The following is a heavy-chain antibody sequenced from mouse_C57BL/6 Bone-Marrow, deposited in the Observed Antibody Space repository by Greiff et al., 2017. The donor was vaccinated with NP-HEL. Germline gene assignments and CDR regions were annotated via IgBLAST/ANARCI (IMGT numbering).Heavy chain of an antibody. CDR3: ARVDITTVGEFAY. J-gene: IGHJ3*01. D-gene: IGHD1-1*01. V-gene: IGHV3-6*01. Sequence: DVQLQESGPGLVKPSQSLSLTCSVTGYSITSGYYWNWIRQFPGNKLEWMGYISYDGSNNYNPSLKNRISITRDTSKNQFFLKLNSVTTEDTATYYCARVDITTVGEFAYWGQGTLVTVSA. CDR2: ISYDGSN. CDR1: GYSITSGYY.